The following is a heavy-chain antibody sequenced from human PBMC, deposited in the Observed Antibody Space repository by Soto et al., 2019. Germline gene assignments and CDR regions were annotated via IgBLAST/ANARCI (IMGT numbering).Heavy chain of an antibody. Sequence: PGGSLRLSCAASGFTFSSYAMHWVRQAPGKGLEWVAVISYDGSNKYYADSVKGRFTISRDNAKNTLYLQMNSLRAEDTAVYYCARDIYCSSTSCPPDYYYFGMDVWGQGTTVTVSS. J-gene: IGHJ6*02. V-gene: IGHV3-30-3*01. CDR2: ISYDGSNK. D-gene: IGHD2-2*01. CDR1: GFTFSSYA. CDR3: ARDIYCSSTSCPPDYYYFGMDV.